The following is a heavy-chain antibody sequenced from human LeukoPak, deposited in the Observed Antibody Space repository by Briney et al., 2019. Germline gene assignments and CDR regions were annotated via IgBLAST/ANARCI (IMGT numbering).Heavy chain of an antibody. CDR3: ARDALLRFLEWLPYYYYYYGMDV. CDR1: GFTFSSYA. J-gene: IGHJ6*02. Sequence: TGGSLRLSCAASGFTFSSYAMHWVRQAPGKGLEWVAVISYDGSNKYYADSVKGRFTISRDNSKNTLYLQMNSLRAEDTAVYYCARDALLRFLEWLPYYYYYYGMDVWGQGTTVTVSS. D-gene: IGHD3-3*01. V-gene: IGHV3-30-3*01. CDR2: ISYDGSNK.